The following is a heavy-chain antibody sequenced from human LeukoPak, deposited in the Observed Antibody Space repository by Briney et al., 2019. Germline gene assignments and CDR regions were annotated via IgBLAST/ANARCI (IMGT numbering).Heavy chain of an antibody. Sequence: SETLSLTCTVSGGSISSYYWSWIRQPPGKGLEWIGYIYYSGSTNYSPSLKSRVTISVDTSKNQFSLKLSSVTAADTAAYYCARGGTVRNGMDVWGQGTTVTVSS. V-gene: IGHV4-59*01. D-gene: IGHD1-26*01. CDR3: ARGGTVRNGMDV. CDR1: GGSISSYY. J-gene: IGHJ6*02. CDR2: IYYSGST.